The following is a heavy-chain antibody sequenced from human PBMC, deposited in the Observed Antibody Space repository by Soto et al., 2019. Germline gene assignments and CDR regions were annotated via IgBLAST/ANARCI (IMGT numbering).Heavy chain of an antibody. Sequence: GGSLRLSCAASGFTLSNAWMSWVRQAPGKGLEWVGRIKSKTDGGTTDYAAPVKGRFTISRDDSKNTLYLQMNSLKTEDTAVYYCTTEWLLRYYYGMDVWGQGTTVTVSS. CDR3: TTEWLLRYYYGMDV. CDR2: IKSKTDGGTT. CDR1: GFTLSNAW. V-gene: IGHV3-15*01. J-gene: IGHJ6*02. D-gene: IGHD3-22*01.